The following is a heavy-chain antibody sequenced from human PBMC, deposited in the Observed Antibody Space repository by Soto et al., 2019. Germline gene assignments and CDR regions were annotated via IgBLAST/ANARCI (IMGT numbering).Heavy chain of an antibody. CDR1: GYSFNTYG. Sequence: GQLIQSGAEVKRPGASLKDSCRASGYSFNTYGVSWVRQAPGQGLEWVGWISTSNGHTNFAQNFQGRVTLTTDTSTSTAYMELRSLTSGDTAVYYCVRDLPSAAPFFALWGQGTLVTVSS. V-gene: IGHV1-18*01. J-gene: IGHJ4*02. CDR3: VRDLPSAAPFFAL. D-gene: IGHD6-25*01. CDR2: ISTSNGHT.